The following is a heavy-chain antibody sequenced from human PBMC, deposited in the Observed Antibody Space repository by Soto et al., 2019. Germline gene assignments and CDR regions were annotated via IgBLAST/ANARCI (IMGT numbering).Heavy chain of an antibody. CDR1: GGSISSYY. Sequence: QVQLQESGPGLVKPSETLSLTCTVSGGSISSYYWSWIRQPPGKGLEWIGYIYYSGSTNYNPSLKSRVPISVDKYKTKFSLKMSSVTAAETAVYYCERGEDGYNSPSYSYGMDVWGQGTTVTVSS. D-gene: IGHD1-1*01. V-gene: IGHV4-59*01. CDR2: IYYSGST. CDR3: ERGEDGYNSPSYSYGMDV. J-gene: IGHJ6*02.